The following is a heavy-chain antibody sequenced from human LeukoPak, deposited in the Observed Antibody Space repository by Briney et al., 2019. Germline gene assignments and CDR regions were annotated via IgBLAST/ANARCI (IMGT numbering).Heavy chain of an antibody. CDR1: GFTFSNYW. Sequence: PGGSLRLSCAISGFTFSNYWMNWVRKAPGKGLEWVASIGQDGGEKSYVDSVKGRFTISRDNTKNSLYLQMSSLRAEDTAVYYCARDGTAAGLYFDLWGQGTLVTVSS. D-gene: IGHD6-13*01. CDR3: ARDGTAAGLYFDL. V-gene: IGHV3-7*01. CDR2: IGQDGGEK. J-gene: IGHJ4*01.